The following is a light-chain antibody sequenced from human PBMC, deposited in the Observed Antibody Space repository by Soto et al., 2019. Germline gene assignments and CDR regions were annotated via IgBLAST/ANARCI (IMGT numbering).Light chain of an antibody. V-gene: IGLV2-8*01. J-gene: IGLJ2*01. CDR2: EVT. Sequence: QSVLTQPPSASGSPGQSVTISCTGTSSDVGGYNYVSWYQQHPGKAPKLMSYEVTKRPSGVPDRFSGSKSGNTASLTVSGLQAEDEGDFFCSSYAGSNNFVVFGGGTQLTVL. CDR3: SSYAGSNNFVV. CDR1: SSDVGGYNY.